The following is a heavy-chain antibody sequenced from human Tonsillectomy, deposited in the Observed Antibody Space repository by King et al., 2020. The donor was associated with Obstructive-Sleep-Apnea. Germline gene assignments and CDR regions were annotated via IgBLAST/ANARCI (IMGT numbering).Heavy chain of an antibody. CDR2: IYYSGST. V-gene: IGHV4-30-4*01. Sequence: QLQESGPGLVKPSQTLSLTCTVSGGSISSGDYYWSWIRQPPGKGLEWIGYIYYSGSTSYNPSLKSRLTISADTSKNQFSLKLSSVTAADTAVYYCARSDYFDTSGDLVGGQGTLVTVSS. CDR3: ARSDYFDTSGDLV. D-gene: IGHD3-22*01. CDR1: GGSISSGDYY. J-gene: IGHJ4*02.